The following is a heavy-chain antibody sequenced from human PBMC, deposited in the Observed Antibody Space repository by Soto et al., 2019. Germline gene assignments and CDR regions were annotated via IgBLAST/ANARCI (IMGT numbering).Heavy chain of an antibody. Sequence: WGALRLSCVAPWFSFYSYFLAWVRPAPGMGLEWVAAIRSNTAVTHYADSMRDRFTISRVNSANTIFLQMNSLRVEDSAVYFCAKASDGGWPYYFDSWGQGALVTVSS. CDR3: AKASDGGWPYYFDS. CDR2: IRSNTAVT. J-gene: IGHJ4*02. D-gene: IGHD2-15*01. CDR1: WFSFYSYF. V-gene: IGHV3-23*01.